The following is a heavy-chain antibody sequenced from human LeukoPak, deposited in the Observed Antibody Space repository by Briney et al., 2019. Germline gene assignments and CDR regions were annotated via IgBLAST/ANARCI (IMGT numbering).Heavy chain of an antibody. J-gene: IGHJ3*01. Sequence: EASVKVSCKASGYTLTDNHLYWVRQAPGQGLEWMGWIDPNSGVTNFAQKFQGRLTMTTDTSISTAYMELSRLTSDDTTVYYCARELGINAFDVWGQGTLVTVSS. V-gene: IGHV1-2*02. CDR3: ARELGINAFDV. CDR1: GYTLTDNH. CDR2: IDPNSGVT. D-gene: IGHD1-26*01.